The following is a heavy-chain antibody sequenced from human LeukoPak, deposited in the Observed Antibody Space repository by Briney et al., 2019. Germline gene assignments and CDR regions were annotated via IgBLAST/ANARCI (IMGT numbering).Heavy chain of an antibody. J-gene: IGHJ4*02. CDR1: GFTFDDYG. D-gene: IGHD6-13*01. Sequence: PGGSLRLSCAASGFTFDDYGMSWVRQAPGKGLEWVSGINWNGGSTGYADSVKGRFTISRDNAKNSLYLQMNSLKPEDTAVYYCARVAEAAAFDSWGQGTLVTVSS. CDR3: ARVAEAAAFDS. CDR2: INWNGGST. V-gene: IGHV3-20*04.